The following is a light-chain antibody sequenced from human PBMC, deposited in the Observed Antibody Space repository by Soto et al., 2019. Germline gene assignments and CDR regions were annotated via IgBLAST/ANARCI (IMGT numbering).Light chain of an antibody. V-gene: IGKV1-5*01. CDR3: QEYKSAT. J-gene: IGKJ2*01. CDR2: DAS. Sequence: DIQMTQSPSTLSASVGDRVTITCRASQSIRDWLAWYQQIPGRAPKLLIYDASTLQSGVPSRFSGSGSETEFILTISSLQPDDSATYYCQEYKSATFGQGTKLQIK. CDR1: QSIRDW.